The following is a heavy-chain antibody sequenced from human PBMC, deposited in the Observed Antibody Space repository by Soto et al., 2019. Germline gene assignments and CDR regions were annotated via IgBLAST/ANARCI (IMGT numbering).Heavy chain of an antibody. J-gene: IGHJ6*02. CDR3: ARDRKEDIVVVPAAMWYYYYYYGMDV. D-gene: IGHD2-2*01. V-gene: IGHV1-46*01. Sequence: GASVKVSCKASGYTFTSYYMHWVRQAPGQGLEWMGIINPSGGSTSYAQKFQGRVTMTRDTSTSTVCMELSSLRSEDTAVYYCARDRKEDIVVVPAAMWYYYYYYGMDVWGQGTTVTVS. CDR2: INPSGGST. CDR1: GYTFTSYY.